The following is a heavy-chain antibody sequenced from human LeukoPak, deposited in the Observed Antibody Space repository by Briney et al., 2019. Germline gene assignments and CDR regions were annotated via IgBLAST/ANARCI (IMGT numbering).Heavy chain of an antibody. CDR1: GFTFSSYA. Sequence: PGGSLRLSCAASGFTFSSYAMHWVRQAPGKGLEYVSAISSNGGSTYYANSVKGRFTISRDNSKNTLYLQMGSLRAEDTAVYYCAKLGGYSGSYYDAFDIWGQGTMVTVSS. V-gene: IGHV3-64*01. J-gene: IGHJ3*02. D-gene: IGHD1-26*01. CDR2: ISSNGGST. CDR3: AKLGGYSGSYYDAFDI.